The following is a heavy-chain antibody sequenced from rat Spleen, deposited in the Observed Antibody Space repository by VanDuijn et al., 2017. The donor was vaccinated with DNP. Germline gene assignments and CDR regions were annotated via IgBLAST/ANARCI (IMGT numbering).Heavy chain of an antibody. D-gene: IGHD3-2*01. Sequence: EVQLVESGGDLVQPGRSLKLSCVASRFTFNSYWMAWIRQVPGKGLEWVASVTSSGGSTYYPDSVKGRFTNSRDDAKSTLYLQMDSLRSEDTATYYCASQHPWYFEYWGQGVMVTVSP. CDR3: ASQHPWYFEY. J-gene: IGHJ2*01. CDR1: RFTFNSYW. CDR2: VTSSGGST. V-gene: IGHV5-31*01.